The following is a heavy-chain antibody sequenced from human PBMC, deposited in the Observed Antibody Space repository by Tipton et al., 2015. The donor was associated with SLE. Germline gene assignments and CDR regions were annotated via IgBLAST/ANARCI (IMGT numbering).Heavy chain of an antibody. Sequence: TLSLTCTVSGGSISSSSYYWGWIRQPPGKRLEWIGSIYYSGSTYYNPSLKSRVTISVDTSKNQFSLKLSSVTAADTAVYYCARFRYYDLLYYFDYWGQGTLVTVSS. CDR1: GGSISSSSYY. D-gene: IGHD3-3*01. CDR3: ARFRYYDLLYYFDY. CDR2: IYYSGST. V-gene: IGHV4-39*07. J-gene: IGHJ4*02.